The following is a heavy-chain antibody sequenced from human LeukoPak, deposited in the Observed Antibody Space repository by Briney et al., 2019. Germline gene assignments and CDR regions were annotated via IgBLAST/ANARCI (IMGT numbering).Heavy chain of an antibody. CDR1: GFTFSSFA. D-gene: IGHD3-3*01. CDR3: ARGVVFWSGYVGGQYYYYGMDV. Sequence: PGGSLRLSCEASGFTFSSFAMSWVRQAPGKGLEWVSAISGSGGSTYYADSVKGRFTISRDNSKNTLYLQMNCLRAEDTAVYYCARGVVFWSGYVGGQYYYYGMDVWGQGTTVTVSS. CDR2: ISGSGGST. J-gene: IGHJ6*02. V-gene: IGHV3-23*01.